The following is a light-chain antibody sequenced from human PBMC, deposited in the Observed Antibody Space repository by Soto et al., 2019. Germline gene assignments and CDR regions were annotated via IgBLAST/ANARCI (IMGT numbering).Light chain of an antibody. Sequence: IQMTQSPSSLSASVGDRVTITCRASQSIGRYLNWYQQKPGKAAKLLIYAASSLQGGVPSRFSSSGSGTDFTLIISSLQPEDFATYYCQQSYSTPPTFGQGTKVEI. J-gene: IGKJ1*01. CDR1: QSIGRY. CDR2: AAS. V-gene: IGKV1-39*01. CDR3: QQSYSTPPT.